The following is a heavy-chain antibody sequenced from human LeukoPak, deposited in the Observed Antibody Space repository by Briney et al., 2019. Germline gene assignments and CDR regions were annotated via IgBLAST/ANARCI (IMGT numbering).Heavy chain of an antibody. Sequence: SETLSLTCTVSGGSISSGNYYWNWIRQHPGKGLEWIGNISYGGSAYYNPSLKSRVTISIDTSNNHLSLELKSVTAADTAVYFRAWSGCSGAICSAYYYYGMAVWGQGTTVTVSS. CDR2: ISYGGSA. CDR1: GGSISSGNYY. CDR3: AWSGCSGAICSAYYYYGMAV. J-gene: IGHJ6*02. V-gene: IGHV4-31*03. D-gene: IGHD2-15*01.